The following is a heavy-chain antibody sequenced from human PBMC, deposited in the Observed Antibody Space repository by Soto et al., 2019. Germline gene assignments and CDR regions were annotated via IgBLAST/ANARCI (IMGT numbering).Heavy chain of an antibody. CDR1: GYTFTSYG. J-gene: IGHJ6*02. V-gene: IGHV1-18*01. D-gene: IGHD3-3*01. Sequence: ASVKVSCKASGYTFTSYGISWVRQAPGQGLEWMGWISAYNGNTNYAQKLQGRVTMTTDTSTSTAYMELRSLRSDDTAVYYCARDNPSDHYDFWSGYLGNYYYYYGMDVWGQGTTVTVSS. CDR2: ISAYNGNT. CDR3: ARDNPSDHYDFWSGYLGNYYYYYGMDV.